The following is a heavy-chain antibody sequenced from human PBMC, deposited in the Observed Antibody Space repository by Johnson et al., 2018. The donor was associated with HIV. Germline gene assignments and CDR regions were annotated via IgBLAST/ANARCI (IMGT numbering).Heavy chain of an antibody. V-gene: IGHV3-9*01. CDR3: ARGLQSMTVVVTRGAFDI. CDR1: GFTFDDYA. Sequence: VQLVESGGGLVQPGRSLRLSCVASGFTFDDYAMHWVRQAPGKGLEWVSGISWNSGNIGYADSVKGRFTISRDNSKNTLYLQMDSLRVEDTAVYYCARGLQSMTVVVTRGAFDIWGKGQWSPSLQ. D-gene: IGHD2-2*01. J-gene: IGHJ3*02. CDR2: ISWNSGNI.